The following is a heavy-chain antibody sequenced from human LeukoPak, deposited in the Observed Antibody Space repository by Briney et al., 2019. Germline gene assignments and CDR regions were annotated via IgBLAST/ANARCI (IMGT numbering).Heavy chain of an antibody. D-gene: IGHD2-2*02. CDR2: ITSDGSST. CDR3: ALGGCSSTSCYTIFGY. V-gene: IGHV3-74*01. Sequence: GGSLRLSCAASGFTFSSYWVHWVRQAPGKGLVWFSRITSDGSSTSYADSVKGRFTISRDNAKNTLYLQMNSLRAEDTAVYYCALGGCSSTSCYTIFGYWGQGTLVTVSS. J-gene: IGHJ4*02. CDR1: GFTFSSYW.